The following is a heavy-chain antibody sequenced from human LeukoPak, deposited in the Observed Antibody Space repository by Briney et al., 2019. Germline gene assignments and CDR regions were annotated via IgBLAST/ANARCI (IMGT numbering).Heavy chain of an antibody. V-gene: IGHV3-48*03. CDR2: ISSSGSTI. CDR3: ARDSGPEQVWLPSY. J-gene: IGHJ4*02. CDR1: GFTFSSYE. Sequence: TGGSLRLSCAASGFTFSSYEMNWVRQAPGKGLEWVSYISSSGSTIYYADSVKGRFTISRDNAKNSLYLQMNSLRAEDTALYYCARDSGPEQVWLPSYWGQGTLVTVSS. D-gene: IGHD5-18*01.